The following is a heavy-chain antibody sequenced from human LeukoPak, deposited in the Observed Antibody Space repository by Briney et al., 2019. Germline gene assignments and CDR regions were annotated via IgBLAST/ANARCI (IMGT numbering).Heavy chain of an antibody. CDR1: GYTFTGYY. CDR2: INPNSGGT. D-gene: IGHD1-7*01. Sequence: ASVKVSCKASGYTFTGYYMHWVRQAPGQGLEWMGWINPNSGGTNYAQKFQGRVTMTRDTSIGTAYMELSRLRSDDTAVYYCARDGLEITGTMGFDYWGQGTLVTVSS. J-gene: IGHJ4*02. V-gene: IGHV1-2*02. CDR3: ARDGLEITGTMGFDY.